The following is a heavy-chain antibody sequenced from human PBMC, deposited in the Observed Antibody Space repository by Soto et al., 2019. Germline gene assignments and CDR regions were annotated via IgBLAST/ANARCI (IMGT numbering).Heavy chain of an antibody. V-gene: IGHV4-59*08. CDR3: ARGGRYDISTGYYNLFDY. CDR2: IYYSGST. Sequence: SETLSLTCTVSGGSISSYYWSWIRQPPGKGLEWIGYIYYSGSTNYNPSLKSRVTISVDTSKNQFSLKLSSVTAADTAVYYCARGGRYDISTGYYNLFDYWGQGTLVTVSS. CDR1: GGSISSYY. J-gene: IGHJ4*02. D-gene: IGHD3-9*01.